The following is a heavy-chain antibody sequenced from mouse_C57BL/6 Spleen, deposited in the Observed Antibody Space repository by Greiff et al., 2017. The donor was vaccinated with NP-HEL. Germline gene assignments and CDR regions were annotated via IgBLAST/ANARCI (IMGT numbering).Heavy chain of an antibody. Sequence: VQLQQSGPGMVKPSQSLSLTCTVTGYSITSGYDWHWIRHFPGNKLEWMGYISYSGSTNYNPSLKSRISITHDTSKNHFFLKLNSVTTEDTATYYCARGDGYLYWYFDVWGTGTTVTVSS. CDR1: GYSITSGYD. D-gene: IGHD2-3*01. CDR3: ARGDGYLYWYFDV. J-gene: IGHJ1*03. V-gene: IGHV3-1*01. CDR2: ISYSGST.